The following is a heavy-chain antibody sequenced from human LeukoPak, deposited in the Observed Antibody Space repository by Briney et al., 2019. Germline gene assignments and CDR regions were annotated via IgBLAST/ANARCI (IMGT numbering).Heavy chain of an antibody. CDR3: AKDEVEMATQQGDAFDI. J-gene: IGHJ3*02. V-gene: IGHV3-43*02. Sequence: SGGSLRLSCAASGFTFSTYAMTWVRQAPGKGLEWVSLISWDGGSTYYADSVKGRFTISRDNSKNSLYLQMNSLRTEDTALYYCAKDEVEMATQQGDAFDIWGQGTMVTVSS. CDR1: GFTFSTYA. D-gene: IGHD5-24*01. CDR2: ISWDGGST.